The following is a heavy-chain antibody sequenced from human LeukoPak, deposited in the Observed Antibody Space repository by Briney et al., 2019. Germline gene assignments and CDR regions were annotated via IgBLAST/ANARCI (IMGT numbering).Heavy chain of an antibody. CDR1: GYTFTGYY. D-gene: IGHD5-24*01. CDR3: ARGEAWFEMATIKSDY. V-gene: IGHV1-2*02. Sequence: ASVKVSCKASGYTFTGYYMHWVRQAPGQGLEWMGWINPNSGGTNYAQKFQGRVTMTRDTSISTAYMELSRLRSDDTAVYYCARGEAWFEMATIKSDYWGQGTLVTVSS. CDR2: INPNSGGT. J-gene: IGHJ4*02.